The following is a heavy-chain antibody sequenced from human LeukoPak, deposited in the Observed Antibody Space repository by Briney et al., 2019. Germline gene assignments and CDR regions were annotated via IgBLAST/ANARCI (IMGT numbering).Heavy chain of an antibody. V-gene: IGHV3-53*01. CDR1: GLTASSNY. D-gene: IGHD6-19*01. J-gene: IGHJ4*02. Sequence: GGSLRLSCAASGLTASSNYMGWVRQAPGKGLEWVSVIYSGGSTYYADSVKGRFTISRDNSKNTLYFQMNSLRPEDTAVYYCARAGRNSGWPNFDYWGQGTLVTVSS. CDR3: ARAGRNSGWPNFDY. CDR2: IYSGGST.